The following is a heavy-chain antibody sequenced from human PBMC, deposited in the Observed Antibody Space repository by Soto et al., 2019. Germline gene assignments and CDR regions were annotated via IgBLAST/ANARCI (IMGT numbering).Heavy chain of an antibody. CDR2: INPNNGAT. CDR1: GDTFTTNY. D-gene: IGHD2-21*01. CDR3: ASRVLCDMDV. V-gene: IGHV1-46*01. J-gene: IGHJ6*02. Sequence: QEQLVQSGAKVKEPGASLKVSCKASGDTFTTNYIHWVRQAPGQGLEWMGRINPNNGATLYAQEFQGRLILTTDTSTSTVYMDLNSVKSEDSAVYYCASRVLCDMDVWGQGTTVTVSS.